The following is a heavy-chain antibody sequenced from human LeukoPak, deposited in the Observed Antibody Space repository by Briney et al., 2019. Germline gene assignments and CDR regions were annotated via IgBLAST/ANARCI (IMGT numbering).Heavy chain of an antibody. Sequence: SETLSLTCTVSGGSISSGSYYWSWIRQPAGKGLEWIGRNYSSGSTNYNPSLKSLIIISVDTTKNQFFLKLSSVTAADTSVYYCARDDSPYYYDSSGYPSTFDYWGQGTLVTVSS. CDR3: ARDDSPYYYDSSGYPSTFDY. J-gene: IGHJ4*02. CDR1: GGSISSGSYY. CDR2: NYSSGST. D-gene: IGHD3-22*01. V-gene: IGHV4-61*02.